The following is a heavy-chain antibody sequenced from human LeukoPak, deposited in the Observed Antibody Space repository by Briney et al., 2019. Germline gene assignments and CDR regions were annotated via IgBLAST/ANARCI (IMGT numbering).Heavy chain of an antibody. CDR3: ARTAVVPAAFTLDWFDP. J-gene: IGHJ5*02. CDR2: IYYSGST. CDR1: GGSISSGGYY. Sequence: SQTLSLTCTVSGGSISSGGYYWSWIRQHPGTGLEWIGYIYYSGSTYYNPSLKSRVTISVDTSKNQFSLKLSSVTAADTAVYYCARTAVVPAAFTLDWFDPWGQGTLVTVSS. D-gene: IGHD2-2*01. V-gene: IGHV4-31*03.